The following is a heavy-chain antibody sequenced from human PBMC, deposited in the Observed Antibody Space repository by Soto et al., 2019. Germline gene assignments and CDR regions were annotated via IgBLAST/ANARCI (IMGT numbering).Heavy chain of an antibody. CDR2: FRDTGDKT. D-gene: IGHD3-10*01. J-gene: IGHJ3*02. CDR3: AKGPDPGAFDI. V-gene: IGHV3-23*01. CDR1: GFSFSSYA. Sequence: EVQLLESGGGLVQPGGSLRLSCAASGFSFSSYAISWVRQAPGRGLEWVSTFRDTGDKTYYADSVKGRFTVSRDISQNTLYLQMNGLSPDDTAIYYCAKGPDPGAFDILGQGTMVTVSS.